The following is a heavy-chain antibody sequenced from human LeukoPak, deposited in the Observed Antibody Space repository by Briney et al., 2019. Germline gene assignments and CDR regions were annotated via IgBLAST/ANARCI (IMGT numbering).Heavy chain of an antibody. CDR2: ISSSGSTI. J-gene: IGHJ6*02. CDR3: AGSLWFGEFFGMDV. D-gene: IGHD3-10*01. V-gene: IGHV3-11*01. CDR1: GFTFSDYY. Sequence: GGSLRLSCEASGFTFSDYYMSWIRQAPGQGLEWVSYISSSGSTIYYADSVKGRFTISRDNAKNTLYLQMNSLRAEDTAVYYCAGSLWFGEFFGMDVWGQGTTVTVSS.